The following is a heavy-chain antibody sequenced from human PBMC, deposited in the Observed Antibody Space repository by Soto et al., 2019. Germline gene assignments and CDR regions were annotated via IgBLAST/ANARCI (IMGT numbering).Heavy chain of an antibody. CDR3: AREEFSGYGDSYFDY. CDR2: ISYDGSNK. D-gene: IGHD4-17*01. V-gene: IGHV3-30-3*01. J-gene: IGHJ4*02. Sequence: GGSLRLSCAASGFTFSSYAMHWVRQAPGKGLEWVAVISYDGSNKYYADSVKGRFTISRDNSKNTLYLQMNSLRAEDTAVYYCAREEFSGYGDSYFDYWGQGTLVTVSS. CDR1: GFTFSSYA.